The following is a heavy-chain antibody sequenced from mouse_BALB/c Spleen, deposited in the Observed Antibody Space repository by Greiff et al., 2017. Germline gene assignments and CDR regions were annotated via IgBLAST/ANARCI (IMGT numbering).Heavy chain of an antibody. V-gene: IGHV1-14*01. CDR2: INPYNDGT. CDR1: GYTFTSYV. CDR3: TRSSGYYEAYAMDY. D-gene: IGHD2-3*01. J-gene: IGHJ4*01. Sequence: EVQLQESGPELVKPGASVKMSCKASGYTFTSYVMHWVKQKPGQGLEWIGYINPYNDGTKYNEKFKSKATLTVDKSSSTAYMQLSSLTSEDSAVYYCTRSSGYYEAYAMDYWGQGTSVTVSS.